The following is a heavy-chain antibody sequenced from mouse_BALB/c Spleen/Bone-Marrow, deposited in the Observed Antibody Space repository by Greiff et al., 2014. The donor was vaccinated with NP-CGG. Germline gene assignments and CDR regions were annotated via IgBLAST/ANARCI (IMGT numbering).Heavy chain of an antibody. D-gene: IGHD1-1*01. J-gene: IGHJ2*01. CDR2: IHPNSGNT. CDR3: ADYYGSSSY. V-gene: IGHV1S130*01. CDR1: GYTFTSSW. Sequence: VKLVESGSVLVRPGASVKLSCKASGYTFTSSWMHWAKQRPGQGLEWTGEIHPNSGNTNYKEKFKGKATLTVDTSSSTAYVVLSSLTSEDSAVYYCADYYGSSSYWGQGTTLTVSS.